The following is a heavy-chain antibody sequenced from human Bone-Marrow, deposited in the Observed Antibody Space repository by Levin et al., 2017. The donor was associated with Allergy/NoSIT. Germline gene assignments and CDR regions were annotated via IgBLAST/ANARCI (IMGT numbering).Heavy chain of an antibody. D-gene: IGHD3-10*01. CDR1: GFTFSSYA. J-gene: IGHJ3*02. Sequence: PGGSLRLSCAASGFTFSSYAMSWVRQAPGKGLEWVSAISGSGGSTYYADSVKGRFTISRDNSKNTLYLQMNNLRAEDTAVYYCIDSGYGSGSYYKGVDAFDIWGQGTMVTVSS. CDR2: ISGSGGST. V-gene: IGHV3-23*01. CDR3: IDSGYGSGSYYKGVDAFDI.